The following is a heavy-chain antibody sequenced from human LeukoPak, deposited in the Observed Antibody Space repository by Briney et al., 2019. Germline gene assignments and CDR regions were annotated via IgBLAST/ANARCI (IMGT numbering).Heavy chain of an antibody. J-gene: IGHJ4*02. V-gene: IGHV1-46*01. Sequence: PAASVKVSCKASGYTFTSYYMHWVRQAPGQGLEWMGIINPSGGSTSYAQKFQGRVTMTRDTSISTAYMELSRLRSDDTAVYYCARARRNIVVVPAAIYPWYWGQGTLVTVSS. CDR1: GYTFTSYY. CDR3: ARARRNIVVVPAAIYPWY. D-gene: IGHD2-2*01. CDR2: INPSGGST.